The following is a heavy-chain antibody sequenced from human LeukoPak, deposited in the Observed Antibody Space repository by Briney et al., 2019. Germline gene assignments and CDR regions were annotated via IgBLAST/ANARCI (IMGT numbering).Heavy chain of an antibody. CDR2: IYYSGSA. CDR1: GGSISRDY. Sequence: PSETLSLTCTVSGGSISRDYWSWIRQPPGKGLEWIGYIYYSGSAYYNPSLKSRVTISVDTSKNQFSLKLTPMTAADTAVYYCARRNDPYGLDVWGQGTTVTVSS. V-gene: IGHV4-59*08. J-gene: IGHJ6*02. D-gene: IGHD1-1*01. CDR3: ARRNDPYGLDV.